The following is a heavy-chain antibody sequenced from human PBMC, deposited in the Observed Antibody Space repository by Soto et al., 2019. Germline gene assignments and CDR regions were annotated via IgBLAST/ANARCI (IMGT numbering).Heavy chain of an antibody. D-gene: IGHD2-8*01. Sequence: GGSLRLSCAASGFTFSSYAMHWVRQAPGKGLEWVSFISYDGSNKYYGYSVKVRFTISRDNSNNTLYLQMNSLSAEDTSVYYCASSMHNRNWYVXWGQGTMVTVSX. CDR1: GFTFSSYA. V-gene: IGHV3-30-3*01. J-gene: IGHJ5*01. CDR2: ISYDGSNK. CDR3: ASSMHNRNWYVX.